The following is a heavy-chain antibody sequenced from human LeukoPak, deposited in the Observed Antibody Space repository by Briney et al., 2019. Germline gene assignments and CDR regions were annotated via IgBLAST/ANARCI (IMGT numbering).Heavy chain of an antibody. V-gene: IGHV3-30*18. Sequence: GRSLRLSCAASGFTFSSYGMHWVRQAPGKGLEWVAIISYDGSNKYYADSVQGLFTISRDNSKNTLYLQMNSLRAEDTAMYYCAKDLGGGSGCYDLWGRGTLVTVSS. D-gene: IGHD6-19*01. CDR1: GFTFSSYG. CDR2: ISYDGSNK. J-gene: IGHJ2*01. CDR3: AKDLGGGSGCYDL.